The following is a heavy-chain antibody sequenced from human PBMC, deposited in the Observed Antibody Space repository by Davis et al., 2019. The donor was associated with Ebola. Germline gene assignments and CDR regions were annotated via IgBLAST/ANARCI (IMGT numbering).Heavy chain of an antibody. J-gene: IGHJ4*02. V-gene: IGHV1-18*01. D-gene: IGHD3-10*01. CDR1: GYSFTSYG. Sequence: ASVKVSCKTYGYSFTSYGISWVRQAPGQGLEWMGWISTYNGNTDYAQRFRGRVTMTTDTSTSTAYMELRSLRSDDTAVYYCARDPGGTYYREYFDSWGQGTLLTVS. CDR2: ISTYNGNT. CDR3: ARDPGGTYYREYFDS.